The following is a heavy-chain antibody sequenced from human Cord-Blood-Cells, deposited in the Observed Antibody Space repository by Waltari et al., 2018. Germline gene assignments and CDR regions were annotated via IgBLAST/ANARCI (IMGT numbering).Heavy chain of an antibody. CDR2: ISAYNGNT. J-gene: IGHJ5*02. Sequence: QVQLVQSGAEVKKPGASVQVSCKASTYTFTSYALSWVGQAPGQGLEWMGWISAYNGNTNYAQKLQGRVTMTTDTSTSTAYMELRSLRSDDTAVYYCARVGPAANWFDPWGQGTLVTVSS. D-gene: IGHD2-2*01. CDR3: ARVGPAANWFDP. CDR1: TYTFTSYA. V-gene: IGHV1-18*01.